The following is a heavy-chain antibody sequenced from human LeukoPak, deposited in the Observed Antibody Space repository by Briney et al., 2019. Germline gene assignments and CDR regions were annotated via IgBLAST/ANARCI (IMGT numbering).Heavy chain of an antibody. J-gene: IGHJ4*02. V-gene: IGHV4-38-2*01. CDR1: GYSISSGYY. CDR2: IYHSGST. D-gene: IGHD4-23*01. CDR3: ARHLGPTVASPYYFDY. Sequence: SETLSLTCAVSGYSISSGYYWGWIRQPPGKGLVWIGSIYHSGSTYYNPSLKSRVTISVDTSKNQFSLKLSSVTAADTAVYYCARHLGPTVASPYYFDYWGQGTLVTVSS.